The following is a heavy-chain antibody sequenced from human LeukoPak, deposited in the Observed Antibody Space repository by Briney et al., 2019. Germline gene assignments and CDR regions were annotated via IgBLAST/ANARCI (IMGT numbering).Heavy chain of an antibody. CDR3: ARVVVAANQYPDY. V-gene: IGHV4-61*05. Sequence: PSETLSLTCTVPGGSISSSSYYWGWIRQPPGKGLEWIGYIYYSGSTNYNPSLKSRVTISVDTSKNQFSLKLSSVTAADTAVYYCARVVVAANQYPDYWGQGTLVTVSS. CDR2: IYYSGST. CDR1: GGSISSSSYY. D-gene: IGHD2-15*01. J-gene: IGHJ4*02.